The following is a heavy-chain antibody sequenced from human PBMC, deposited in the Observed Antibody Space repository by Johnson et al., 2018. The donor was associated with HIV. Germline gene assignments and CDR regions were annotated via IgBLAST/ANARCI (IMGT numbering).Heavy chain of an antibody. CDR1: GFTFSNAW. CDR2: IKSKTDGGTT. D-gene: IGHD1-26*01. CDR3: ANVGGWELRRAFDI. Sequence: VQLVESGGGLVTPGGSLRLSCAASGFTFSNAWMSWVRQAPGKGLEWVGRIKSKTDGGTTDYAAPVKGRFTISRDDSKNTLYLQMNSLKTEDTAVYYCANVGGWELRRAFDIWGQGTMVTVSS. J-gene: IGHJ3*02. V-gene: IGHV3-15*01.